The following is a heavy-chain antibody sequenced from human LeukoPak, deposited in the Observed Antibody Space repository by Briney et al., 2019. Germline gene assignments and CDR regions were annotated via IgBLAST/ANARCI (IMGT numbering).Heavy chain of an antibody. CDR1: GYTFTSYG. D-gene: IGHD3-10*01. CDR3: ARAVGALWFGELLDYAFDI. V-gene: IGHV1-18*01. CDR2: ISAYNGNT. Sequence: ASVKVSCKASGYTFTSYGTSWVRQAPGQGLEWMGWISAYNGNTNYAQKLQGRVTMTTDTSTSTAYMELRSLRSDDTAVYYCARAVGALWFGELLDYAFDIWGQGTMVTVSS. J-gene: IGHJ3*02.